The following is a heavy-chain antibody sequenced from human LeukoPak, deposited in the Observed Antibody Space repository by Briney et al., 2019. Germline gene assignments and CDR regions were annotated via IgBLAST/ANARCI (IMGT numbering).Heavy chain of an antibody. Sequence: GGSLRLSCAASGFTFSSYDMTWVRQAPGKGLGWVSGISGSGDRTYYADSVKGRFTISRDNSKNTLYLEMNGLTAEDSAVYYCAKDRMAAAGRQDIWNYWGQGTLVTVSS. CDR3: AKDRMAAAGRQDIWNY. V-gene: IGHV3-23*01. J-gene: IGHJ4*02. CDR2: ISGSGDRT. CDR1: GFTFSSYD. D-gene: IGHD6-25*01.